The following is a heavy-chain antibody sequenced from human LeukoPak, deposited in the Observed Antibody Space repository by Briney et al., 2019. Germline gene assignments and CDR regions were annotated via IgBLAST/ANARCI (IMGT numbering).Heavy chain of an antibody. CDR2: ISSSSSYI. CDR3: ARDQGFRYYDP. CDR1: GFTFSSYG. D-gene: IGHD3-10*01. Sequence: GGSLRLSCAASGFTFSSYGMHWVRQAPGKGLEWVSSISSSSSYIYYADSVKGRFTISRDNAKNSVFLQMSSLSGGDTAIYYCARDQGFRYYDPWGQGTLVTVSS. J-gene: IGHJ5*02. V-gene: IGHV3-21*01.